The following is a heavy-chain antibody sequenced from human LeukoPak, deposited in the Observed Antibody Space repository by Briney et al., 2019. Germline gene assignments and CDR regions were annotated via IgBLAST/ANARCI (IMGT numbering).Heavy chain of an antibody. CDR2: ISPNSGGT. Sequence: ASVKVSCKASGYTFTGYYMHWVRQAPGQGLEWMGWISPNSGGTTYAQKFQGRVTMTRDTSISTAYMELTRLRSDDPAIYYCARDRASGYYDYWGQGTLVTVSS. CDR1: GYTFTGYY. CDR3: ARDRASGYYDY. J-gene: IGHJ4*02. V-gene: IGHV1-2*02. D-gene: IGHD6-19*01.